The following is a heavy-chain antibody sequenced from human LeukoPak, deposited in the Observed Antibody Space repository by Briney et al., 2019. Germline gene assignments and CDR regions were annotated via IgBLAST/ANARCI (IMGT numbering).Heavy chain of an antibody. V-gene: IGHV3-11*04. Sequence: PGGSLRLSCSASGFTFTDYYMSWIRQAPGKGLEWVSYISPSGTVIYYADSVKGRFTISRDNAKNSLYLQMNSLRAEDTAVYYCARQRAGFTVTTSDYWGQGTLVTVSS. J-gene: IGHJ4*02. CDR1: GFTFTDYY. CDR3: ARQRAGFTVTTSDY. CDR2: ISPSGTVI. D-gene: IGHD4-17*01.